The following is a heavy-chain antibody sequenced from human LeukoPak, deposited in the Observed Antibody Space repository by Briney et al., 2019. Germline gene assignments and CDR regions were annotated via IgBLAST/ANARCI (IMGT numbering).Heavy chain of an antibody. CDR2: VSNDGSNE. CDR1: EFTFSTYS. V-gene: IGHV3-30-3*01. D-gene: IGHD5-18*01. Sequence: GGALRLSCAASEFTFSTYSMHWVRQAPGKGVEWVAFVSNDGSNEYHANSVKGRFTISRDNPRNTLYLQMNSLRTEDTAVYYCARDPRYSYGYLDYWGQGALVIVSS. CDR3: ARDPRYSYGYLDY. J-gene: IGHJ4*02.